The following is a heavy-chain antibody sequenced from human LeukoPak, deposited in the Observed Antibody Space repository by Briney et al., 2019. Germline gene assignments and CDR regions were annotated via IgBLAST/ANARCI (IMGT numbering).Heavy chain of an antibody. CDR3: ARDCSSTSCYDY. Sequence: GSSVKVSCKASGGTFSSYAISWVRQAPGQGLEWMGRIIPILGIANYARKFQGRVTITADKSTSTAYMELSSLRSEDTAVYYCARDCSSTSCYDYWGQGTLVTVSS. V-gene: IGHV1-69*04. D-gene: IGHD2-2*01. CDR1: GGTFSSYA. CDR2: IIPILGIA. J-gene: IGHJ4*02.